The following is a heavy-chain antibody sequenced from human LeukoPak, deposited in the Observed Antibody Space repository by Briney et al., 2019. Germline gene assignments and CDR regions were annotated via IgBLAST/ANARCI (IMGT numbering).Heavy chain of an antibody. CDR2: ISSSGSTK. J-gene: IGHJ4*02. CDR3: ARDRKSAWYPLVDY. D-gene: IGHD6-19*01. CDR1: GFTFSDYY. V-gene: IGHV3-11*01. Sequence: PGGSLRLSCAVSGFTFSDYYMSWIRQAPGKGLEWISYISSSGSTKYYADSVKGRFTISRDNAKNSLYLQMNSLRAEVTAVYYCARDRKSAWYPLVDYWGEGTLVTVSS.